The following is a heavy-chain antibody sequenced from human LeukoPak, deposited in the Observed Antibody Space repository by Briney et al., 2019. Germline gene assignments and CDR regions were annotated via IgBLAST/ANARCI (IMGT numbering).Heavy chain of an antibody. CDR3: ARRDAHDY. D-gene: IGHD2-2*01. J-gene: IGHJ4*02. Sequence: GGSLRLSCVASGFNFSTYWMNWVRQAPGKGLEWVSYISRSGSTIYYTDSVKGRFTISRDNAKNSLYLQMNSLRDEDTAVYYCARRDAHDYWGQGTLVTVSS. CDR1: GFNFSTYW. V-gene: IGHV3-48*02. CDR2: ISRSGSTI.